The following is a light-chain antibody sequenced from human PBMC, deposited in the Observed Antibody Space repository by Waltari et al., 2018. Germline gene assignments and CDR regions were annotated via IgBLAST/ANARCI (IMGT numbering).Light chain of an antibody. CDR3: TSYTSKNTFI. V-gene: IGLV2-14*03. Sequence: QSALTQPASVFGSLGQSVTISCTGTATDIGGYDYVSWYQQHSGKAPKLLVFAVSNRPSEISARFYASKSGNTASLSISGLQTEDEADYHCTSYTSKNTFIFGGGTRLTVL. J-gene: IGLJ2*01. CDR2: AVS. CDR1: ATDIGGYDY.